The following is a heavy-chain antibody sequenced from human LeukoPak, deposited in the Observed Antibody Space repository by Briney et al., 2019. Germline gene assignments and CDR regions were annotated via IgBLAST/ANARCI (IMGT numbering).Heavy chain of an antibody. CDR3: ARGSGGNNYGMDV. J-gene: IGHJ6*02. Sequence: GGSLRLSCAASGFTFSSYSMNWVRQAPGKGLEWVSYISSSSSTIYYADSVKGRFTISRDNAKNSLYLQMNSLRAEDTAVYYCARGSGGNNYGMDVWGQGTTVTVSS. V-gene: IGHV3-48*01. CDR2: ISSSSSTI. CDR1: GFTFSSYS. D-gene: IGHD2-15*01.